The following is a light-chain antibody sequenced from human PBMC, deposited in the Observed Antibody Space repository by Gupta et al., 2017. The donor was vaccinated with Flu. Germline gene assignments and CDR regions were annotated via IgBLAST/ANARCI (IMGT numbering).Light chain of an antibody. J-gene: IGKJ5*01. V-gene: IGKV2-30*01. CDR1: ESFVYSDGTTY. CDR3: WQDPSRSPIT. Sequence: DVVMTQSPLSMSVTLGQPASISCRSSESFVYSDGTTYLSLFQQRPGQSPRRLIYYVSNRVSGVPASFIGSGSCTAYTLHISSVQAEDVFVYYCWQDPSRSPITFGQGTQLDIK. CDR2: YVS.